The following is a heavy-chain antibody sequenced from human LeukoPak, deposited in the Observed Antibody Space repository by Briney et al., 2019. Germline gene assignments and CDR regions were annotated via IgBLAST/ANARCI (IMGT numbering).Heavy chain of an antibody. V-gene: IGHV3-15*01. Sequence: PGGSLRLSCAASGFTFSSYAMSWVRQAPGKGLEWVGRIKSKTDGGTTDYAAPVKGRFTISRDDSKNTLYLQMNSLKTEDTAVYYCTTDPWFGELLWDDYWGQGTLVTVSS. CDR1: GFTFSSYA. CDR3: TTDPWFGELLWDDY. D-gene: IGHD3-10*01. CDR2: IKSKTDGGTT. J-gene: IGHJ4*02.